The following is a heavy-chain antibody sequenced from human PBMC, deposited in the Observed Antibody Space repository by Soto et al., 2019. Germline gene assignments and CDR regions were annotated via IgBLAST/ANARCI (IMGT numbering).Heavy chain of an antibody. CDR2: ISGSGGTT. CDR1: GFTFSSYA. Sequence: EVQLLESGGGLVQPGGSLRLSCAASGFTFSSYAMSWVRQAPGKGLEWVSAISGSGGTTYYADSVKGRFTFSRDNSKNTLYLQMKSRRAEDAAVYYCSKTANGWFSAFDIWGQGTMVTVSS. V-gene: IGHV3-23*01. J-gene: IGHJ3*02. D-gene: IGHD6-19*01. CDR3: SKTANGWFSAFDI.